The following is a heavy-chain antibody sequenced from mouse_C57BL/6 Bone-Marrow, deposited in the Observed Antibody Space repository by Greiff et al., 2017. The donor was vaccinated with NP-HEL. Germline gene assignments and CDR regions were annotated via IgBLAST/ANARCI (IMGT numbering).Heavy chain of an antibody. CDR3: EREGWLGAY. Sequence: EVQGVESGGDLVKPGGSLKLSCAASGFTFSSYGMSWVRQTPDKRLEWVATISSGGSYTYYPDSVKGRFTIPRDNAKNTLYLQMSSLKSEDTAMYYCEREGWLGAYWGQGTLVTVSA. J-gene: IGHJ3*01. CDR2: ISSGGSYT. V-gene: IGHV5-6*01. CDR1: GFTFSSYG. D-gene: IGHD2-3*01.